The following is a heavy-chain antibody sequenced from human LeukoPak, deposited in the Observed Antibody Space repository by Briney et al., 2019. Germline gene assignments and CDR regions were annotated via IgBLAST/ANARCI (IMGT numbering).Heavy chain of an antibody. V-gene: IGHV1-8*01. CDR1: GYTFTSYD. D-gene: IGHD1-26*01. J-gene: IGHJ5*02. Sequence: ASVKVSCKASGYTFTSYDINWVRQATAQGLEWMGWMNPNSGNTGYAQKFQGRVTMTRNTSISTAYMELSSLRSEDTAVYYCARPKSSANWFDPWGQGTLVTVSS. CDR2: MNPNSGNT. CDR3: ARPKSSANWFDP.